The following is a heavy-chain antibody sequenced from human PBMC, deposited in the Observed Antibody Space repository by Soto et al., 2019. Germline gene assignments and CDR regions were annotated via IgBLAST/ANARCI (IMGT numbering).Heavy chain of an antibody. CDR2: ISFDGSNE. D-gene: IGHD4-17*01. CDR3: ASPAATVNFYSAMDV. CDR1: GFTFSDYA. V-gene: IGHV3-30-3*01. Sequence: QVQLVEFGGGVVQPGRSLRLSCAASGFTFSDYAMHWVRQAPGKGLEWVAIISFDGSNEHYADSVQGRFTISRDNSEKTLYMQMTTLRADDTAVYYCASPAATVNFYSAMDVWGQGTTVTVS. J-gene: IGHJ6*02.